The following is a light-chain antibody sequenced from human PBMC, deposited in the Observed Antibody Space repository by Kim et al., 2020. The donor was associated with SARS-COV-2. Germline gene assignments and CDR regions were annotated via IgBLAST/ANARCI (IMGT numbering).Light chain of an antibody. J-gene: IGLJ3*02. Sequence: GQPINIACTGTSSDVGGDNYVSWYPQHPGKAPKVMIYDVIKRPSGVSDRFSGSRSGNTASLTISALQAEDEADYYCASYTSSNTWVFGGGTQLTVL. CDR3: ASYTSSNTWV. V-gene: IGLV2-14*04. CDR2: DVI. CDR1: SSDVGGDNY.